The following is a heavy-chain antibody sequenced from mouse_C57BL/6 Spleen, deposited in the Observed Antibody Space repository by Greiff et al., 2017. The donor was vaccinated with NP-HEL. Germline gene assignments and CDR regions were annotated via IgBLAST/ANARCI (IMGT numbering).Heavy chain of an antibody. CDR3: ARLGYYYGSSYEYYFDY. D-gene: IGHD1-1*01. CDR2: ISSGSSTI. J-gene: IGHJ2*01. Sequence: EVQGVESGGGLVKPGGSLKLSCAASGFTFSDYGMHWVRQAPEKGLEWVAYISSGSSTIYYADTVKGRFTISRDNAKNTLFLQMTSLRSEDTAMYYCARLGYYYGSSYEYYFDYWGQGTTLTVSS. V-gene: IGHV5-17*01. CDR1: GFTFSDYG.